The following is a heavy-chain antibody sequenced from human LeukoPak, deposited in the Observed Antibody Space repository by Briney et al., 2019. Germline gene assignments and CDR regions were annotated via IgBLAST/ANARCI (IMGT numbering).Heavy chain of an antibody. CDR3: ARDSRGYDRWSDHAFDI. CDR2: ISAYNGNT. D-gene: IGHD5-12*01. Sequence: ASVKVSCKASGYTFTSYGISWVRQAPGQGLEWMGWISAYNGNTNYAQKLQGRVTMTTDTPTSTAYMELRSLRSDDTAVYYCARDSRGYDRWSDHAFDIWGQGTMVTVSS. J-gene: IGHJ3*02. V-gene: IGHV1-18*01. CDR1: GYTFTSYG.